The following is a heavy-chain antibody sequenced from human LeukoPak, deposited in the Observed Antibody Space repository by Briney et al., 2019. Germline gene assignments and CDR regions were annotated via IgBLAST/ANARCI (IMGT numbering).Heavy chain of an antibody. CDR2: ICSSGSTI. Sequence: GGSLRLSCAASGFTFSDYYMSWIRQAPGKRLEWVSDICSSGSTIYYADSVKGRFTNPRDNAKNSLYLQMNSLRAEDTAVYDCAREASNYVSPYYYGMDVWGQGATVTVSS. CDR1: GFTFSDYY. J-gene: IGHJ6*02. CDR3: AREASNYVSPYYYGMDV. V-gene: IGHV3-11*01. D-gene: IGHD4-11*01.